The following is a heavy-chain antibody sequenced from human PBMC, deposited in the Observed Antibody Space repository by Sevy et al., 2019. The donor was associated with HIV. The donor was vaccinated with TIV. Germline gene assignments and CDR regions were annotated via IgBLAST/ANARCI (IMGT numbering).Heavy chain of an antibody. CDR3: ARDCSSTTCLWGLDV. CDR1: GFTFSNYW. CDR2: IKVDGSEK. Sequence: GGSLRLSCAASGFTFSNYWMTWVRQAPGKGLEWVANIKVDGSEKYDVDSVKGRFTISRDNAKNSLYLQMNSLRAEDTAVYHCARDCSSTTCLWGLDVWGQGTTVTVSS. V-gene: IGHV3-7*03. J-gene: IGHJ6*02. D-gene: IGHD2-2*01.